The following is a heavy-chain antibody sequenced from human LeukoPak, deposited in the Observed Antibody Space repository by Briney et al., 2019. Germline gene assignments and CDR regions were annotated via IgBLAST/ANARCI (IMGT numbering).Heavy chain of an antibody. CDR3: ARHGRGNVSPILY. Sequence: PSETLSLTCTVSGGSISSYYWSWIRQPPGKGLEWIGYIYYSGSTNCNPSLKSRVTISVDTSKNQFSLKLRSLTAADTSVYYCARHGRGNVSPILYWGQGTLVTVSS. J-gene: IGHJ4*02. CDR2: IYYSGST. D-gene: IGHD1-1*01. V-gene: IGHV4-59*08. CDR1: GGSISSYY.